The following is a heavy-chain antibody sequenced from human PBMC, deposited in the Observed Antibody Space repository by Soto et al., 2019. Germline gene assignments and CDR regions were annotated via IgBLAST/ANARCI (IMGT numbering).Heavy chain of an antibody. CDR1: GFTFSSYD. J-gene: IGHJ4*02. V-gene: IGHV3-13*01. Sequence: VGSLRLSCAASGFTFSSYDMHWVRQATGKGLEWVSAIGTAGDTYYADSVKGRFTISRDNSKNTLYLQMNSLRAEDTAVYYCARDYSSYGPFDYWGQGTLVTVSS. D-gene: IGHD5-18*01. CDR2: IGTAGDT. CDR3: ARDYSSYGPFDY.